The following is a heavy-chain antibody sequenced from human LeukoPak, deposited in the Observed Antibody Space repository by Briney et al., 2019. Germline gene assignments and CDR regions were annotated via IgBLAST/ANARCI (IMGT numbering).Heavy chain of an antibody. CDR3: ARDIGYCSGGSCANWFDP. V-gene: IGHV1-2*02. Sequence: ASVKVSCKASGYTFTGYYMHWVRQAPGQGLERMGWINPNSGGTNYAQKFQGRVTMTRDTSISTAYMELSRLRSDDTAVYYRARDIGYCSGGSCANWFDPWGQGTLVTVSS. D-gene: IGHD2-15*01. CDR1: GYTFTGYY. CDR2: INPNSGGT. J-gene: IGHJ5*02.